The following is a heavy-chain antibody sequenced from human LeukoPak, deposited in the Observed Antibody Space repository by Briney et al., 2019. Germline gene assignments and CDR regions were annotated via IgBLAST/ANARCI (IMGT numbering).Heavy chain of an antibody. V-gene: IGHV3-30-3*01. CDR2: ISYDRSNK. CDR1: GFTFSSYA. CDR3: ARALGYNLDAFDI. J-gene: IGHJ3*02. Sequence: GGSLRLSCAASGFTFSSYAMHWVRQAPGKGLEWVAVISYDRSNKYYADSVKGRFTISRDNSKNTLYLQMNSLRAEDTAVYYCARALGYNLDAFDIWGQGTMVTVSS. D-gene: IGHD5-24*01.